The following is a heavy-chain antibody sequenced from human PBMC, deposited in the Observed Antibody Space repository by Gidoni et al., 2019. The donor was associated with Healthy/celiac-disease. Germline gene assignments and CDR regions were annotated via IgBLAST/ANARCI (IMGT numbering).Heavy chain of an antibody. J-gene: IGHJ3*02. CDR1: GCTFRTYS. CDR2: MSSISSYI. D-gene: IGHD2-2*01. Sequence: EVQLVESGVGLVKPGGSRRPPCAASGCTFRTYSRNWVRQAPGKGLEWVSSMSSISSYIYYADSVKGRFTIARDNAKNSLYLQMNSLRAEDTAVYYCARMYCSSTSCYRAAFDIWGQGTMVTVSS. CDR3: ARMYCSSTSCYRAAFDI. V-gene: IGHV3-21*01.